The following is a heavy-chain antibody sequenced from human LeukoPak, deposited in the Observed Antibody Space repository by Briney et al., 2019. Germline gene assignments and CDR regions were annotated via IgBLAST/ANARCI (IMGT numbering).Heavy chain of an antibody. D-gene: IGHD3-16*01. CDR2: IKQDGSEK. CDR3: ARYVGMDV. V-gene: IGHV3-7*04. J-gene: IGHJ6*02. CDR1: GFTFSSCW. Sequence: GGSLRLSCAASGFTFSSCWMSWVRQAPGKGLEWVANIKQDGSEKYYVDSVKGRFTISRDNAKNSLYLQMNSLRGEDTAVYYCARYVGMDVWGQGTTVTVS.